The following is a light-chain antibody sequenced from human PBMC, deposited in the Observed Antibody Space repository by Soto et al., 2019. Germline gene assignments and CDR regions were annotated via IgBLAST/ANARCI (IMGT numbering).Light chain of an antibody. Sequence: EIVLTQSPGTLSLSPGERATLSCRASQSVSSSYLAWYQQKPGQAPRLLLYGASSRATGIPDRFSGSGSGTDFTLTISRLEPEDFAVYYCQQYGSSPPWTFGKGTKVEIK. CDR3: QQYGSSPPWT. V-gene: IGKV3-20*01. CDR1: QSVSSSY. CDR2: GAS. J-gene: IGKJ1*01.